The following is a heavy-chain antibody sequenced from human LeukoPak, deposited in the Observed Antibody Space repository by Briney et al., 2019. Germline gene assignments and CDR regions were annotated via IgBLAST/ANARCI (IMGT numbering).Heavy chain of an antibody. V-gene: IGHV3-7*04. J-gene: IGHJ4*02. D-gene: IGHD1-26*01. CDR1: GFTFSNYW. CDR3: ARDSGSLD. CDR2: IKQDGSEK. Sequence: GGSLRLSCAASGFTFSNYWMTWVRQAPGRGLEWVANIKQDGSEKYYLDSVKGRFTISRDNAESSMYLQINSLRAEDTAVYYCARDSGSLDWGQGTLVTVSS.